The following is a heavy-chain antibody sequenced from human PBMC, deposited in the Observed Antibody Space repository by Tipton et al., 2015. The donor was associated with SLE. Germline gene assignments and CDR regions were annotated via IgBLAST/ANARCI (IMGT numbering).Heavy chain of an antibody. J-gene: IGHJ4*02. CDR2: INHSGST. D-gene: IGHD3-3*01. CDR1: GGSFSGSY. V-gene: IGHV4-34*01. CDR3: ARSFDYDFWSGHYRAWGY. Sequence: TLSLTCAVYGGSFSGSYWSWIRQPPGKGQEWIGEINHSGSTNYNPSLKSRVTISVDTSKNQFSLKLSSVTAAVTAVYYCARSFDYDFWSGHYRAWGYWGQGSLVTVYS.